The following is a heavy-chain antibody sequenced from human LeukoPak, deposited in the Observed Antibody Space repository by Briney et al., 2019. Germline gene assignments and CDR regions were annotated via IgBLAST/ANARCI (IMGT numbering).Heavy chain of an antibody. V-gene: IGHV3-21*01. CDR3: ARVMGSKWGKFDY. J-gene: IGHJ4*02. CDR2: ISSSSSYI. D-gene: IGHD3-10*01. CDR1: EFTFSNFA. Sequence: PGGSLRLSCAASEFTFSNFAMTWVRQSPGKGLEWVSSISSSSSYIYYADSVKGRFTISRDNAKNSLYLQMNSLRAEDTAVYYCARVMGSKWGKFDYWGQGTLVTVSS.